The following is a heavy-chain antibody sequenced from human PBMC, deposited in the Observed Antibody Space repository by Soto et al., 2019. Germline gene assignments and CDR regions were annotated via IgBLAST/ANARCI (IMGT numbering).Heavy chain of an antibody. CDR1: GDSISSSHW. V-gene: IGHV4-4*02. J-gene: IGHJ4*02. CDR3: ARQLERGGLPEGFEY. CDR2: IFHSGTT. Sequence: QVQLQESGPGLVEPSGTLSLTCAVSGDSISSSHWWSWVRQPPGKGLEWIGEIFHSGTTKYNPSLESRVPMSVDKSNNQLSLKLYSVTAADTAVYYCARQLERGGLPEGFEYWGQGTLAIVSS. D-gene: IGHD1-1*01.